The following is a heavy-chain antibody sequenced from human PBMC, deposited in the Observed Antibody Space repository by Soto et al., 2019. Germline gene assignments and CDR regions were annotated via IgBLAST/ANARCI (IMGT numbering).Heavy chain of an antibody. CDR1: GFTFTNYF. CDR2: ISPYDGST. Sequence: ASVKVSCKASGFTFTNYFFHLVRQAPRQGLEWMGIISPYDGSTNYVQSLQGRVTMTSDTSTSTVYMELSSLRSEDTAVYYCARGDGGGSSGFYYYSGRDVGGHGTTVTVSS. V-gene: IGHV1-46*01. D-gene: IGHD6-25*01. CDR3: ARGDGGGSSGFYYYSGRDV. J-gene: IGHJ6*02.